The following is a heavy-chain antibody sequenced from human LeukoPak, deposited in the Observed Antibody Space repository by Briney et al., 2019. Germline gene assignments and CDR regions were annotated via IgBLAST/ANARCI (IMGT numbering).Heavy chain of an antibody. V-gene: IGHV4-59*01. CDR3: ARATWLPVGLNYYDSSGYYYYFDY. Sequence: SETLSLTCTVSGGSISSYFWSWTRQPPGKGLEWIGYIYDSGSTNYNPSLKSRVTISVDTSKNQFSLKLSSVTAADTAVYYCARATWLPVGLNYYDSSGYYYYFDYWGQGTLVTVSP. D-gene: IGHD3-22*01. CDR2: IYDSGST. CDR1: GGSISSYF. J-gene: IGHJ4*02.